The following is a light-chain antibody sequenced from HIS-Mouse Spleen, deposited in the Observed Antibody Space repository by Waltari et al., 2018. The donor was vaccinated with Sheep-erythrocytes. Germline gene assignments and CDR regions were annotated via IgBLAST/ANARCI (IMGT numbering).Light chain of an antibody. Sequence: QSVLTQPPSVSAAPGQKVTISCSGSSSNIGNNYVSWYQQLPGTAPKPLIYDNNKRPRGITHQFSGSKSGTSATLGITGLQTGDRADYYCGTWDSSLSALFVFGTGTKVTVL. CDR1: SSNIGNNY. J-gene: IGLJ1*01. CDR3: GTWDSSLSALFV. V-gene: IGLV1-51*01. CDR2: DNN.